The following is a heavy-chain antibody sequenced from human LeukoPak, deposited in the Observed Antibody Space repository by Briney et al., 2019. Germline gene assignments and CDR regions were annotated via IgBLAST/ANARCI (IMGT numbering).Heavy chain of an antibody. J-gene: IGHJ4*02. CDR3: ARGGGYSYGYNSY. V-gene: IGHV4-39*01. Sequence: SETLSLTCTVSGGPISSSSYYWGWIRQPPGKGLEWIGSIYYSGSTYYNPSLKSRVTISVDTSKNQFSLKLSSVTAADTAVYYCARGGGYSYGYNSYWGQGTLVTVSS. CDR1: GGPISSSSYY. CDR2: IYYSGST. D-gene: IGHD5-18*01.